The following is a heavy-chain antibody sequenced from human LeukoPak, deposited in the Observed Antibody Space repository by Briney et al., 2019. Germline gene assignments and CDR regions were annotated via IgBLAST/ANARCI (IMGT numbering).Heavy chain of an antibody. CDR1: GGSIRSYY. CDR2: ISYSGST. D-gene: IGHD6-19*01. J-gene: IGHJ4*02. Sequence: SETLSLTCSVSGGSIRSYYWSWIRQPPGKGLEWIGYISYSGSTSYNPSLKSRVTISADTSKNQFSLKLSSVTAADTAVYYCAREVRGSSGWYGKYYFDYWGQGTLVTVSS. CDR3: AREVRGSSGWYGKYYFDY. V-gene: IGHV4-59*01.